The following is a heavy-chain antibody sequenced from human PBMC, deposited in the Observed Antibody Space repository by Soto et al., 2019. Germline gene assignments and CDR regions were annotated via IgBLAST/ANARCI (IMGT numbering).Heavy chain of an antibody. CDR2: MNPNSGDT. D-gene: IGHD7-27*01. CDR1: GYTFTNYD. J-gene: IGHJ4*02. CDR3: ARAPRNWGFDF. V-gene: IGHV1-8*01. Sequence: QVQLVQSGAEVKKPGASVKVSCKASGYTFTNYDINWVRQTTGQAPEWLGWMNPNSGDTGYAQKFQGRVTMTRNAAISTAYMELSSLTFEDTAIYSCARAPRNWGFDFWGQGTLVTVSS.